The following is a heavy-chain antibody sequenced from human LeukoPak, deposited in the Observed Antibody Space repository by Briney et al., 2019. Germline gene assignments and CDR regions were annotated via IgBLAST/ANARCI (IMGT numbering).Heavy chain of an antibody. CDR2: INAGNGNT. Sequence: ASVKVSCKASGYTFTSYAMHWVRQAPGQRLEWMGWINAGNGNTKYSQKFQARVTITRDTSASTAYMELSSLRFEDTAVYYCARGLGYCSGGSCYALYYYYGMDVWGQGTTVTVSS. CDR1: GYTFTSYA. D-gene: IGHD2-15*01. V-gene: IGHV1-3*01. CDR3: ARGLGYCSGGSCYALYYYYGMDV. J-gene: IGHJ6*02.